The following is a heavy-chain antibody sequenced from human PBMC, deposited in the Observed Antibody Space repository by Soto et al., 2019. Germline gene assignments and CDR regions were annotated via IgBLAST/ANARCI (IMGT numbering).Heavy chain of an antibody. Sequence: QVQLVESGGGAVQPGGSLRLSCAASGFTFSNYGMHWVRQAPGKGLEWVAIIWYNGSNKYYADSVKGRFTISRDNSNNTLYLQMSSLRADDTAVYYCARDPTYSYYYSMDVWGQGTTVTVSS. CDR3: ARDPTYSYYYSMDV. V-gene: IGHV3-33*01. J-gene: IGHJ6*02. CDR1: GFTFSNYG. CDR2: IWYNGSNK.